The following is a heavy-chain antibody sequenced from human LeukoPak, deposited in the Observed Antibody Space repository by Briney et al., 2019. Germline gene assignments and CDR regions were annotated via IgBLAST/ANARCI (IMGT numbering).Heavy chain of an antibody. V-gene: IGHV3-53*01. CDR1: GFTVSSNY. D-gene: IGHD3-10*01. CDR3: ASGGLGARKYYSDPFHY. Sequence: GGSLRLSCAASGFTVSSNYVSWVRQAPGKGLEWVSILYSAGATYYADSVRGRFTISRDNSKNTVCLQMNSLRAEDTAVYYCASGGLGARKYYSDPFHYWGQGILVVVSS. CDR2: LYSAGAT. J-gene: IGHJ4*02.